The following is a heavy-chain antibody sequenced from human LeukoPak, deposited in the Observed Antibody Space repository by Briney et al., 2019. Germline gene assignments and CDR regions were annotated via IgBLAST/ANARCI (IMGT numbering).Heavy chain of an antibody. J-gene: IGHJ4*02. D-gene: IGHD5-24*01. CDR2: VYYTGST. CDR3: ARRDGYSYYFDY. Sequence: PSETLSLTSSVSGGSFSSSGYYWGWIRQPPGKGLEWIGSVYYTGSTYYNPSLKSRVTILVDASKNQFSLKLSSVTAADTAVYYCARRDGYSYYFDYWGQGTPVSVSS. CDR1: GGSFSSSGYY. V-gene: IGHV4-39*07.